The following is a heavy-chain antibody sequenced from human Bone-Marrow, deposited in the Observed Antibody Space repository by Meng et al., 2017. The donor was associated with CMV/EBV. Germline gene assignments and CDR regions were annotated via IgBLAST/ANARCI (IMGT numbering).Heavy chain of an antibody. J-gene: IGHJ4*02. Sequence: QLQLQGPGTGPVKPSETLSLTGTVACGSISSRSYYWGWIRQPPGKGLEWIGSIYYSGSTYYNPSLKSRVTILVDTSKNQFSLKLSSVTAADTAVYYCARVIGSLVDELPWYFDYWGQGTLVTVSS. D-gene: IGHD3-10*01. CDR3: ARVIGSLVDELPWYFDY. CDR2: IYYSGST. CDR1: CGSISSRSYY. V-gene: IGHV4-39*07.